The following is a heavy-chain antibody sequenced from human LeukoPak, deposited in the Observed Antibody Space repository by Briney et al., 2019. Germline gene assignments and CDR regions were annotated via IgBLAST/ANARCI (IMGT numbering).Heavy chain of an antibody. D-gene: IGHD3-22*01. V-gene: IGHV1-2*04. CDR3: ASTRAYYYDSSGPDAFDL. CDR1: GYTFTGYY. Sequence: GASVKVSCKASGYTFTGYYMHWVRQAPGQGLEWMGWINPNSGGTNYAQKFQGWVTMTRDTSISTAYMELSRLRSDDTAVYYCASTRAYYYDSSGPDAFDLWGQGTMVTVSS. CDR2: INPNSGGT. J-gene: IGHJ3*01.